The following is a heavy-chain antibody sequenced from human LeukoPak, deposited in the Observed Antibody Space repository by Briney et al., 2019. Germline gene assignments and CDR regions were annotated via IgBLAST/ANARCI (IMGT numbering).Heavy chain of an antibody. CDR2: IIPIFGTA. V-gene: IGHV1-69*15. CDR1: GGTFSSYA. D-gene: IGHD3-3*01. J-gene: IGHJ5*02. Sequence: SVKVSCKASGGTFSSYAISWVRQAPGQGLEWMGRIIPIFGTANYAQKFQGRVTITADESTSTAYMELSSLRSEDTAVYYCARDSNGYYDFWSGYNKYNWFDPWGQGTLVTVSS. CDR3: ARDSNGYYDFWSGYNKYNWFDP.